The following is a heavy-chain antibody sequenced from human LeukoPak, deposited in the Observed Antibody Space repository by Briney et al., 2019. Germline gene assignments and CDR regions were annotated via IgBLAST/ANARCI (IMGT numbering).Heavy chain of an antibody. CDR1: GFTFSSYW. CDR2: INTDGRST. D-gene: IGHD1-26*01. Sequence: PGGSLRLFCAASGFTFSSYWMHWVRQAPGKGLVWVSRINTDGRSTTYADSVRGRFTISRDNAKNTLYLQMNSLRAEDTAVYYCAKDLVGADPNWGQGTLVTVSS. J-gene: IGHJ4*02. CDR3: AKDLVGADPN. V-gene: IGHV3-74*01.